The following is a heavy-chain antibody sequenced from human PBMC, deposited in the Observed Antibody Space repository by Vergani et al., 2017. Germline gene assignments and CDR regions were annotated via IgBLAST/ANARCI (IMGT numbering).Heavy chain of an antibody. J-gene: IGHJ6*02. Sequence: QVQLVQSGAEVKKPGSSVKVSCKASGGIFNDYGISWVRQAPGQGLEWMGGTIPAFGSINYAQKFQDRVSMIADASTRTVYMELRSLRAEDTAVYYCVSVGLDAREHYGVDVWGRGTTVTVSS. CDR1: GGIFNDYG. CDR3: VSVGLDAREHYGVDV. V-gene: IGHV1-69*01. D-gene: IGHD1/OR15-1a*01. CDR2: TIPAFGSI.